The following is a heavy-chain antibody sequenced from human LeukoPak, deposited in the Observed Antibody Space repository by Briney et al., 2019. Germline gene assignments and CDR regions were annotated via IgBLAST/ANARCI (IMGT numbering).Heavy chain of an antibody. Sequence: PSGTLSLTCAVSGGSISSSNWWSWVRQPPGEGLEWIGEIYHSGSTNYNPSLKSRVTISVDTSKNQFSLKLSSVTAADTAVYYCVRAPSDAWGSYYGSGTFDSWGQGTLVTVSS. CDR2: IYHSGST. D-gene: IGHD3-10*01. CDR1: GGSISSSNW. CDR3: VRAPSDAWGSYYGSGTFDS. V-gene: IGHV4-4*02. J-gene: IGHJ4*02.